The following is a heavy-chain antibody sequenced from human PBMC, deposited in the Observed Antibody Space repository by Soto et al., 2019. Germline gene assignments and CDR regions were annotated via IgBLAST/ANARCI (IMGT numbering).Heavy chain of an antibody. CDR3: AIALHYYILTGYAVY. J-gene: IGHJ4*02. V-gene: IGHV3-30*03. Sequence: QVQLVESGGGVVQPGRYRSFFCEASGFTFSSYGMHWVRQASGNGLEWVAVISYNGSNKYYADTVKCRLTISRDNSKNTLDLQVNNLRAEDTAVYYCAIALHYYILTGYAVYWCQGTLVTVSS. CDR2: ISYNGSNK. CDR1: GFTFSSYG. D-gene: IGHD3-9*01.